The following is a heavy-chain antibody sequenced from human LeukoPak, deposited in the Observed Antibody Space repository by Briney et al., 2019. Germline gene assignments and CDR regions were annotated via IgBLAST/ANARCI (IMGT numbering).Heavy chain of an antibody. CDR3: ARDLGAVAGTFDY. CDR1: GFTFSSYW. CDR2: INSDGSST. D-gene: IGHD6-19*01. J-gene: IGHJ4*02. V-gene: IGHV3-74*01. Sequence: PGGSLRLSCAASGFTFSSYWMHWVRQAPGKGLVEVSRINSDGSSTSYADSVKGRFPISRDDAKNTLYLQMNSLRAEDTAVYYCARDLGAVAGTFDYWGQGTLVTVSS.